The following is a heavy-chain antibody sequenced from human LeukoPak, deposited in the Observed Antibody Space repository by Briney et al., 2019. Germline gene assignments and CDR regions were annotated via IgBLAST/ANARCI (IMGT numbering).Heavy chain of an antibody. V-gene: IGHV1-8*01. CDR3: ARGGHDYGDSYDAFDI. Sequence: EASVRVSCKASGYTFTSYDINWVRQSTGQGLEWMGWMNPNSGNTGYAQKFQGRVTMTRNTSISTAYMELSSLRSEDTAVYYCARGGHDYGDSYDAFDIWGQGTMVTVSS. CDR1: GYTFTSYD. D-gene: IGHD4-17*01. CDR2: MNPNSGNT. J-gene: IGHJ3*02.